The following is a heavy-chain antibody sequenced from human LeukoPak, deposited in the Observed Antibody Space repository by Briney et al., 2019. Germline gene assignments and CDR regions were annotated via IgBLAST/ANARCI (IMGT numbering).Heavy chain of an antibody. D-gene: IGHD3-10*01. CDR3: VAERGNWSGGDF. CDR2: IDSAGGRI. Sequence: GGSLRLSCAGSTFAFGGYWIHWVRQLPGKGLAWVSRIDSAGGRIQWADSVKGRFTISRDNAKNTAYLQMNSLRPEDSAVYYCVAERGNWSGGDFWGRGTLVIVSS. J-gene: IGHJ4*02. V-gene: IGHV3-74*01. CDR1: TFAFGGYW.